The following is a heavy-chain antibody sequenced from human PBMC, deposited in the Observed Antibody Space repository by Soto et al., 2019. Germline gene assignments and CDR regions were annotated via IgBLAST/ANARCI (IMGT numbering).Heavy chain of an antibody. CDR2: IYYSGST. CDR3: ARVSGIYYYGMDV. CDR1: GGSISSRSYY. J-gene: IGHJ6*02. Sequence: PSGTLSLTCTVSGGSISSRSYYWGWLRQPPGKGLEWIGSIYYSGSTYYNPSLKSRVTISVDTSKNQFSLKLSSVTAADTAVYYCARVSGIYYYGMDVWGQGTTVS. V-gene: IGHV4-39*01. D-gene: IGHD3-10*01.